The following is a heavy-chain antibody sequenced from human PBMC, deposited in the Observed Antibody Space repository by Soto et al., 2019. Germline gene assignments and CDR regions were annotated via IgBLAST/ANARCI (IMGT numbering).Heavy chain of an antibody. CDR3: ARVNKGSADY. CDR2: IIPILGIA. V-gene: IGHV1-69*02. CDR1: GGTFSSYT. Sequence: QVQLVQSGAEVKKPGSSVKVSCKASGGTFSSYTISWVRQAPGQGLEWMGRIIPILGIANYAQKFQGRVTITADKSTSTAYMELKSLRSEDTAVYYCARVNKGSADYWGQGTLVTVSS. J-gene: IGHJ4*02. D-gene: IGHD3-10*01.